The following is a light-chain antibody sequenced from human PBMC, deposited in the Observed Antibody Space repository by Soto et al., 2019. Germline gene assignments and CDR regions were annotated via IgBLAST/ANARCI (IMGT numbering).Light chain of an antibody. CDR3: QQSYSTPPWT. CDR2: AAS. Sequence: DIPMTQSPSSLSASVGDRVTITCRASQSISSYLNWYQQKPGKAPKLLIYAASSLQSEVPSRFSGSGSGTDFTLTISSLQPEDFATYYCQQSYSTPPWTFGQGTKVEIK. J-gene: IGKJ1*01. V-gene: IGKV1-39*01. CDR1: QSISSY.